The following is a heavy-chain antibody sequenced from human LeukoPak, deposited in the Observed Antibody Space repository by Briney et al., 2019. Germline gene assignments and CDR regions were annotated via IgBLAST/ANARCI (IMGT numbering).Heavy chain of an antibody. V-gene: IGHV1-3*01. D-gene: IGHD6-19*01. CDR3: ARESIAVAGAGNWFDP. Sequence: AASVKVSCKASGYIFTSYDINWVRQAPGQRHEWMGWINAGNGNTKYSQKFQGRVTITRDTSASTAYMELSSLRSEDTAVYYCARESIAVAGAGNWFDPWGQGTLVTVSS. J-gene: IGHJ5*02. CDR2: INAGNGNT. CDR1: GYIFTSYD.